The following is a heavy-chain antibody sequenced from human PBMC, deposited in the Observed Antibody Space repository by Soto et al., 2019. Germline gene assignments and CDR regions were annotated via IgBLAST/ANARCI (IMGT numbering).Heavy chain of an antibody. CDR1: GGSISSGGYY. CDR2: IYYSGST. V-gene: IGHV4-31*03. Sequence: QVQLQESGPGLVKPSQTLSLTCTVSGGSISSGGYYWSWIRQHPGKGLEWIGYIYYSGSTYYNPSLNSRVTTPVDTSKNQFSRKHSPVTDADTAVYYCARVTTVTATDNFDYWGQGTLVTLSS. CDR3: ARVTTVTATDNFDY. J-gene: IGHJ4*02. D-gene: IGHD4-17*01.